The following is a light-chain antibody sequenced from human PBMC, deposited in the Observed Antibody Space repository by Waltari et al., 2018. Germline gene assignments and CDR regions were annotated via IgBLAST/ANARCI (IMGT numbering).Light chain of an antibody. CDR3: CVNGVNKTYV. Sequence: QSALTQTASVSGSPGQSITISCTGTRSAVGTYGLVPWYQQNPDRAPKLILYEVSKRPSGISKRFSGSKSGSTAYLTISGLQAEDEADYYCCVNGVNKTYVFGSGTKVTVL. J-gene: IGLJ1*01. CDR1: RSAVGTYGL. V-gene: IGLV2-23*02. CDR2: EVS.